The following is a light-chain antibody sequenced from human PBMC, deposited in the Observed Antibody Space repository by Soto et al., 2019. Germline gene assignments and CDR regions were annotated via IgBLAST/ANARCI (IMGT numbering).Light chain of an antibody. CDR2: EVS. CDR3: SAFTSSNTVV. V-gene: IGLV2-18*02. J-gene: IGLJ3*02. Sequence: QSALTQPPSVSGSPGQSVTISCTGTSSDVGSYNRVSWYQQPPGTAPKLIIYEVSNRPSGVPDRFFGSKSGNTASLTISGVQAEDEADYYCSAFTSSNTVVFGGGTKLTVL. CDR1: SSDVGSYNR.